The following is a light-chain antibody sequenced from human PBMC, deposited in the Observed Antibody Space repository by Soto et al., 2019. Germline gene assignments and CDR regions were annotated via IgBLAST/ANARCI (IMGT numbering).Light chain of an antibody. V-gene: IGKV1-5*03. CDR2: KAS. J-gene: IGKJ1*01. CDR1: QNINNW. Sequence: DIQLTHSPSTLSASVGERVTLTCRASQNINNWLAWYQQKPGKAPKLLIYKASSLESGVPSRFSGSGSGTEFTLTISSLQPDDFATYYCQQYNSYPWTFGQGTKVDIK. CDR3: QQYNSYPWT.